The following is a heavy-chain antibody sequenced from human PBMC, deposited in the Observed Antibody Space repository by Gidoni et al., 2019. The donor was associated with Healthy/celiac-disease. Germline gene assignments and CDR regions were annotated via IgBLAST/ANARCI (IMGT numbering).Heavy chain of an antibody. J-gene: IGHJ4*02. D-gene: IGHD3-10*01. V-gene: IGHV3-7*01. Sequence: EVQLVESGGGLVQPGGSLRLSCSASGFTFSHYWLSWVRQAPGKGLEWVANIKQDGSEKYYVDSVKGRFTISRDNAKNSLYLQMNSLRAEDTAVYYCARVSPALWFGELFEGGYFDYWGQGTLVTVSS. CDR2: IKQDGSEK. CDR3: ARVSPALWFGELFEGGYFDY. CDR1: GFTFSHYW.